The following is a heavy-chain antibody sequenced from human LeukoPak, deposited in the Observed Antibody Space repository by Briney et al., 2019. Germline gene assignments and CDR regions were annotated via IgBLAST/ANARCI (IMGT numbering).Heavy chain of an antibody. J-gene: IGHJ4*02. CDR3: ALEVYYSDNSAFDY. D-gene: IGHD3-22*01. V-gene: IGHV1-2*02. CDR1: GCTFTDYY. CDR2: MDPKSGGA. Sequence: GASVKVSCKASGCTFTDYYMHWVRQAPGQGLEWMGWMDPKSGGANHAQKFQGRVIMTRDTSINTAYMELSRLRSDDTAVYYCALEVYYSDNSAFDYWGQGTLVTVSS.